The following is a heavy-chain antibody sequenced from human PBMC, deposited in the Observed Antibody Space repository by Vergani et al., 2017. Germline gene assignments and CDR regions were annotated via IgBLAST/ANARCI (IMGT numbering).Heavy chain of an antibody. Sequence: QVQLQESGPGLVKPSETLSLTCTVSGGSISSYYWSWIRQPPGKGLEWIGYIYYSGSTNYNPSLKSRVTISVDTSKNQFSLKLSSVTAADTAVYYCARGPYGSYSMDVWGQGTTVTVSS. V-gene: IGHV4-59*01. J-gene: IGHJ6*02. D-gene: IGHD2-21*01. CDR2: IYYSGST. CDR3: ARGPYGSYSMDV. CDR1: GGSISSYY.